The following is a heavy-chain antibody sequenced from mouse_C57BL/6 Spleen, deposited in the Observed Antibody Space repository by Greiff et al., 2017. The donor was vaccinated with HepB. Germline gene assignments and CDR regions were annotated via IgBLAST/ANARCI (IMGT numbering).Heavy chain of an antibody. CDR1: GFNIKDDY. CDR3: IAYYYGSSLFAY. Sequence: EVQLQQSGAELVRPGASVKLSCTASGFNIKDDYMHWVKQRPEQGLEWIGWIDPENGDTEYASKFQGKATITADTSSNTAYLQLSSLTSEDTAVYYCIAYYYGSSLFAYWGQGTLVTVSA. CDR2: IDPENGDT. J-gene: IGHJ3*01. D-gene: IGHD1-1*01. V-gene: IGHV14-4*01.